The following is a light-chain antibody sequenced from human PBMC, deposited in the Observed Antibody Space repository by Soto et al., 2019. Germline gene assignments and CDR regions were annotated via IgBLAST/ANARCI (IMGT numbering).Light chain of an antibody. V-gene: IGKV3-11*01. CDR2: DAS. CDR3: QQRNHWPPDIT. J-gene: IGKJ3*01. CDR1: QSVRNY. Sequence: VLTQSPVTLSLSPGDSATLSCRASQSVRNYLAWYQQKPGQAPRLLIYDASERAAGIPARFTGSGSGTDFTLSISSLEPEDFAVYFCQQRNHWPPDITVGPGTRVDLK.